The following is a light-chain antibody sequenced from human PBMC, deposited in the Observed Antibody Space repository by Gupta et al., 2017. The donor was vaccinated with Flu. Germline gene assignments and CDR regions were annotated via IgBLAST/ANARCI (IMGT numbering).Light chain of an antibody. J-gene: IGLJ3*02. CDR3: SSRDSSDNDQGV. CDR2: GEN. V-gene: IGLV3-19*01. CDR1: SNRSTD. Sequence: QTGRSTCEGDSNRSTDTSRYQQKQGEAPVLVIYGENSRPPGVPDRCSGGSTGNTASLTTTGGEAEEEDDYYCSSRDSSDNDQGVFGGGTKLTVL.